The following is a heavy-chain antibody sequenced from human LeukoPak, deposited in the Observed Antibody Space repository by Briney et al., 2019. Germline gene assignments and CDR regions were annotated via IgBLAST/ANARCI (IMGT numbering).Heavy chain of an antibody. CDR1: GFTFNSYA. D-gene: IGHD3-10*01. J-gene: IGHJ4*02. CDR2: INSDGSST. Sequence: GGSLRLSCAASGFTFNSYAMSWVRQAPGKGLVWVSRINSDGSSTSYADSVKGRFTISRDNAKNSLYLQMNSLRAEDTAVYYCARDRWDYYGSGSIAHDYWGQGTLVTVSS. V-gene: IGHV3-74*01. CDR3: ARDRWDYYGSGSIAHDY.